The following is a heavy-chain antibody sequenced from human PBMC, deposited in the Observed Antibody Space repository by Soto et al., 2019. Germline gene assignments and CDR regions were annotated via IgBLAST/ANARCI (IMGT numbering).Heavy chain of an antibody. V-gene: IGHV3-33*01. CDR3: ARDPLQLVLGWGDYSGMDV. D-gene: IGHD6-6*01. CDR1: GVTVSSYG. CDR2: IWYDGSNK. Sequence: HPWGSLRLSCAASGVTVSSYGMHWVRQAPGKGLEWVAVIWYDGSNKYYADSVKGRFTISRDNSKNTLYLQMNSLRAEDTAVYYCARDPLQLVLGWGDYSGMDVWGQGTTVTVSS. J-gene: IGHJ6*02.